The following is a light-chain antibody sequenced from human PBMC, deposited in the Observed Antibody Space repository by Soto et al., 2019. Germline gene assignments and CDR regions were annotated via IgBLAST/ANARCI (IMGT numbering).Light chain of an antibody. CDR2: DAS. Sequence: EVVLTQSPCTLSLSPGERATLSCRASQSFSSYLAWYQQKPGQAPRLLIYDASNRATGIPARFSGSGSGTDFTLTISGLEPEDFAVYYCQQRSNWPPITFGQGTRLEIK. J-gene: IGKJ5*01. CDR3: QQRSNWPPIT. V-gene: IGKV3-11*01. CDR1: QSFSSY.